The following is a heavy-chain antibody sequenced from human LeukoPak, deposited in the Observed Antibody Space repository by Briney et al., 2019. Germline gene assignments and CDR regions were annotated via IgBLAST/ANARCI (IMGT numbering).Heavy chain of an antibody. Sequence: ASVKVSCKASGYTFTSYDINWVRQATGQGLEWMGWMNPNSGNTGYAQKFQGRATMTRNTSISTAYMELSSLRSEDTAVYYCARVRMVRGVYYFDYWGQGTLVTVSS. CDR3: ARVRMVRGVYYFDY. D-gene: IGHD3-10*01. CDR2: MNPNSGNT. V-gene: IGHV1-8*01. J-gene: IGHJ4*02. CDR1: GYTFTSYD.